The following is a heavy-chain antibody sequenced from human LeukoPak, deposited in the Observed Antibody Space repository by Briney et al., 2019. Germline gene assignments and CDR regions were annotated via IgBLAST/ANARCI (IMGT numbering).Heavy chain of an antibody. Sequence: SETLSLTCSVSGDSMRSSYWTWIRQSPGKGLEWIGYIDNTGTTYYNPSLESRVAISVDTSKSQFYLKVTSVTTADTALYFCARVRVAMAGDALDIWGQGTTVTVSS. CDR2: IDNTGTT. V-gene: IGHV4-59*01. CDR3: ARVRVAMAGDALDI. CDR1: GDSMRSSY. J-gene: IGHJ3*02. D-gene: IGHD6-19*01.